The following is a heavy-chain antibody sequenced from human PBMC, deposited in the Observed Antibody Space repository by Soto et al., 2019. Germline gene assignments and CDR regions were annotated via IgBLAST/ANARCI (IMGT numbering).Heavy chain of an antibody. V-gene: IGHV4-30-2*01. CDR3: ARGGYGMDV. D-gene: IGHD3-16*01. CDR2: IYHSGST. J-gene: IGHJ6*04. CDR1: GGSISSGGYS. Sequence: SETLSLTCAVSGGSISSGGYSWSWIRQPPGKGLEWIGYIYHSGSTYYNPSLKSRVTISVDRSKNQFSLKLSSVTAADTAVYYCARGGYGMDVWGKGTTVTVSS.